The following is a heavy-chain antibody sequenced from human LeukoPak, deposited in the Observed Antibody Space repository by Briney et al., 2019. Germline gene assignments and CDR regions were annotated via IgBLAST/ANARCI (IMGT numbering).Heavy chain of an antibody. V-gene: IGHV1-46*01. CDR3: ARVTSPARRGRTLVAAAATPFDY. J-gene: IGHJ4*02. Sequence: GASVKVSCNASGYTFTDYYVHWVRRAPGLGLEWMGVINPGGGRTTYAQKFQDRVNMTRDTSTSTVYMELSGLTSADTAVYFCARVTSPARRGRTLVAAAATPFDYWGQGTLVTVSS. D-gene: IGHD2-15*01. CDR1: GYTFTDYY. CDR2: INPGGGRT.